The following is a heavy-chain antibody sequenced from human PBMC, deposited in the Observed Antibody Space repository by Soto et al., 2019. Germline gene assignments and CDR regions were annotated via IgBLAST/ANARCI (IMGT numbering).Heavy chain of an antibody. J-gene: IGHJ4*02. CDR2: IYYSGST. Sequence: PSETLSLTCTVSGGSISSYYWSWIRQPPGKGLEWIGYIYYSGSTNYNPSLKSRVTISVDTSKNQFSLKLSSVTAADTAVYYCARESGEVVDYWGQGTLVTVSS. V-gene: IGHV4-59*01. D-gene: IGHD3-22*01. CDR3: ARESGEVVDY. CDR1: GGSISSYY.